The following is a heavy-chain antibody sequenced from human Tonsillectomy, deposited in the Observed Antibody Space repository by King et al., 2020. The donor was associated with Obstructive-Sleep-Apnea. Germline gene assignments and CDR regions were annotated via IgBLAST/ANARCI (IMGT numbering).Heavy chain of an antibody. CDR1: GGSISSGDYY. CDR3: ARDIDNSGNGHFDI. J-gene: IGHJ3*02. D-gene: IGHD3-22*01. Sequence: VQLQESGPGVVKPSQTLSLPCTVSGGSISSGDYYWSWIRQHPGKGLEWVGYISYRGSTYYNPSLKSRVTISVDTSKNQFSLNLSSVTAADTAVYYCARDIDNSGNGHFDIWGQGTMVTVSS. V-gene: IGHV4-31*03. CDR2: ISYRGST.